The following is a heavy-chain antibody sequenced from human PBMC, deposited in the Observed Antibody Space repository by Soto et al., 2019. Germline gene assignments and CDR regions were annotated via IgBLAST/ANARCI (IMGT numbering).Heavy chain of an antibody. CDR2: IWYDGXXR. Sequence: QVQLVESGGGVVQTGRSLRLSCAASGFTLSNYGMNWVRQAPGKGLEWVALIWYDGXXRYYADSVKGRFTISRDNSKXXXXXXXXXXXXXXXXXXXXXXXXXXXXXXFDIWGQGTMVTVSS. CDR3: XXXXXXXXXXFDI. CDR1: GFTLSNYG. J-gene: IGHJ3*02. V-gene: IGHV3-33*01.